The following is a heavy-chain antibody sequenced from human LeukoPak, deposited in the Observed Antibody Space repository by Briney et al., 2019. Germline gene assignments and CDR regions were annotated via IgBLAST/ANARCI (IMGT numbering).Heavy chain of an antibody. CDR2: ISTYNAYT. V-gene: IGHV1-18*04. J-gene: IGHJ4*02. D-gene: IGHD3-16*01. CDR3: ARGEFYYDL. Sequence: ASVKVSCKPSGYIFTSNSISWVRQAPGQGLEWMGWISTYNAYTNYAKNLQGRVTMTRDTSTRTVYMEMRNMRSDDTALYYCARGEFYYDLWGQGTLVTVSS. CDR1: GYIFTSNS.